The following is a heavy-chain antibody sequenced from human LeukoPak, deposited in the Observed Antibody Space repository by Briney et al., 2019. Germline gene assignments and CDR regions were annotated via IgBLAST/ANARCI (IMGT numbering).Heavy chain of an antibody. CDR2: ISSSSSTI. V-gene: IGHV3-48*02. Sequence: PGGSLRLSCAASGFTFSAYSMNWVRQAPGKGLEWVSYISSSSSTIFYADSVKGRFTISRDNAKNSLYLQMNSLRDEDTAVYYCASQLVFRSPFDYWGQGTLVTVPS. J-gene: IGHJ4*02. CDR1: GFTFSAYS. CDR3: ASQLVFRSPFDY.